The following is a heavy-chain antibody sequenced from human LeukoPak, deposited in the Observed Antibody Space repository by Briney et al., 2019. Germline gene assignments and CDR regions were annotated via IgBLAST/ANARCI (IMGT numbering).Heavy chain of an antibody. Sequence: SETLSLTCTVSGGSISSYYWSWIRQPPGKGLEWIGYIYYGGSTNYNPSLKSRVTISVDTSKNQFSLKLSSVTAADTAVYYCARDTVTGYFDLWGRGTLVTVSS. CDR3: ARDTVTGYFDL. V-gene: IGHV4-59*12. J-gene: IGHJ2*01. CDR1: GGSISSYY. D-gene: IGHD4-17*01. CDR2: IYYGGST.